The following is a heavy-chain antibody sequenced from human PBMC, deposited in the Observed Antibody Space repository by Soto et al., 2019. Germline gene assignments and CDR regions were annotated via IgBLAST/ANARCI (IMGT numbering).Heavy chain of an antibody. CDR2: ISVSGGST. J-gene: IGHJ4*02. D-gene: IGHD2-2*01. CDR3: AKDGYSITRNKQLEY. Sequence: GGSLRLSCAASRFTFSSYAMCWVRQAPGKGLEWVSSISVSGGSTYYADSVKGRFTISRDNPKNTLYLQMNSLRAEDTAVYYCAKDGYSITRNKQLEYWGQGTLVTVSS. V-gene: IGHV3-23*01. CDR1: RFTFSSYA.